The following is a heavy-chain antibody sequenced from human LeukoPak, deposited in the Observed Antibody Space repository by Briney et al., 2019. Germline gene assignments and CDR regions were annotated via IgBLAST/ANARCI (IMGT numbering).Heavy chain of an antibody. CDR3: ARDYYDSSGYYLQNWFDP. V-gene: IGHV4-4*07. D-gene: IGHD3-22*01. J-gene: IGHJ5*02. Sequence: SETLSLTCTVSGGSISSYYWSWIRQPAGKGLEWIGRIYTSGSTNYNPSLKSRVTMSVDTSKNQFSLKLSSVTAADTAVYYCARDYYDSSGYYLQNWFDPWGQGTLVTVSS. CDR2: IYTSGST. CDR1: GGSISSYY.